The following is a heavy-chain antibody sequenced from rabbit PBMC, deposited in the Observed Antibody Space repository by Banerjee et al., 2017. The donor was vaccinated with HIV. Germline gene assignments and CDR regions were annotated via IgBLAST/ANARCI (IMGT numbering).Heavy chain of an antibody. CDR3: ARSARVVAEYNL. D-gene: IGHD4-1*01. V-gene: IGHV1S40*01. Sequence: QSLEESGGDLVKPGASLTLTCTASGFSFSNGYVMCWVRQAPGKGLEWIACINTISGDTVYATWAKGRFTISKASWTTVTLQMTSLTAADTANYFCARSARVVAEYNLWGPGTLVTVS. CDR1: GFSFSNGYV. CDR2: INTISGDT. J-gene: IGHJ4*01.